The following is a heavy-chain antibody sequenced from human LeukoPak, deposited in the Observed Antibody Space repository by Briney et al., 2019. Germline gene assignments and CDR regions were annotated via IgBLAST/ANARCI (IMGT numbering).Heavy chain of an antibody. V-gene: IGHV1-2*02. CDR3: ARDWGLVRGVPKYFDY. CDR1: GYTFTGYY. D-gene: IGHD3-10*01. CDR2: INPNSGGT. Sequence: APVKVSCKASGYTFTGYYMHWVRQAPGQGLEWMGWINPNSGGTNYAQKFQGRVTMTRDTSISTAYMELSRLRSDDTAVYYCARDWGLVRGVPKYFDYWGQGTLVTVSS. J-gene: IGHJ4*02.